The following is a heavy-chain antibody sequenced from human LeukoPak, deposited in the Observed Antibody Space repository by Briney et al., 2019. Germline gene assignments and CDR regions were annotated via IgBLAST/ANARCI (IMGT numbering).Heavy chain of an antibody. J-gene: IGHJ4*02. D-gene: IGHD4-23*01. CDR3: AWDYGGSSPFDY. CDR1: GFTFTDTY. Sequence: GGSLRLSCAVSGFTFTDTYMTWIRQAPGKGLESLSYISSSGSDIYYADSVKGRFTISRDNAKNSLYLHMNSLRAEDTAVYYCAWDYGGSSPFDYWGQGTLVTVSS. CDR2: ISSSGSDI. V-gene: IGHV3-11*04.